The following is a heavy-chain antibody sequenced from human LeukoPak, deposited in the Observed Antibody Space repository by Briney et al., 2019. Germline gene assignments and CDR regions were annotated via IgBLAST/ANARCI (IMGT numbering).Heavy chain of an antibody. V-gene: IGHV1-18*01. J-gene: IGHJ4*02. CDR2: ITTYNGNT. D-gene: IGHD3-22*01. Sequence: GASVKVSYKASGGTFSSYAISWVRQAPGQGLEWMGWITTYNGNTNYAQKFQDRVTMTTDTSTSTAYMELRSLRSDDTAVYYCARRQYYYDSTGYQYYFDYWGQGTLVTVSS. CDR1: GGTFSSYA. CDR3: ARRQYYYDSTGYQYYFDY.